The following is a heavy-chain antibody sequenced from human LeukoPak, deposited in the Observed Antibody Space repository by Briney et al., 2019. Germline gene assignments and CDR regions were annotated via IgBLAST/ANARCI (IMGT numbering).Heavy chain of an antibody. J-gene: IGHJ4*02. Sequence: ASVKVSCKASGYTFTGYYMHWVRQAPGQGFEWMGWINPNTGGTNYAQKFQGRVTMTRDTTISAAFMELTRLTSDDTAVYYCASYPSSSPPFDYWGQGTLVTVSS. CDR1: GYTFTGYY. D-gene: IGHD6-6*01. CDR2: INPNTGGT. V-gene: IGHV1-2*02. CDR3: ASYPSSSPPFDY.